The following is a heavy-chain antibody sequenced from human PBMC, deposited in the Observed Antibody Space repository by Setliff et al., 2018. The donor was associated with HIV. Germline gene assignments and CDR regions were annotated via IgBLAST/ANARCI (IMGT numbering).Heavy chain of an antibody. Sequence: SETLSLTCAVYGGSFSGYYWSWIRQPPGKGLEWIGEVNHSGSTNYNPSLKSRVTISVDTSKNQFSLKLSSVTAAGTAVYYCARGRGAVAGYVDYWGQGTLVTVSS. CDR3: ARGRGAVAGYVDY. CDR1: GGSFSGYY. V-gene: IGHV4-34*01. D-gene: IGHD6-19*01. J-gene: IGHJ4*02. CDR2: VNHSGST.